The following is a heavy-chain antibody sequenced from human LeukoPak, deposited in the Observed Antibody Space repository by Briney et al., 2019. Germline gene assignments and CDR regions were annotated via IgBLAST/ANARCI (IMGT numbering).Heavy chain of an antibody. CDR1: GYTFTGYY. Sequence: ASVKVSCKASGYTFTGYYMHWVRQAPGQGLEWMGWISAYNGNTNYAQKLQGRVTMTTDTSTSTAYMELRSLRSDDTAVYYCARDRGYSGYADWGQGTLVTVSS. V-gene: IGHV1-18*04. CDR3: ARDRGYSGYAD. D-gene: IGHD5-12*01. CDR2: ISAYNGNT. J-gene: IGHJ4*02.